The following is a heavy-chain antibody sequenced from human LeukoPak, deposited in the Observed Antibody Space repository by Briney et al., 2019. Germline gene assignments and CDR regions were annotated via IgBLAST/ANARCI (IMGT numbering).Heavy chain of an antibody. CDR2: IYYSGST. Sequence: SETLSLTCTVSGGSISSSSYYWGWIRQPPGKGLEWIGSIYYSGSTYYNPSLKSRVTISVDTSKNQFSLKLSCVTAADTAVYYCASRYCSSTSCPFDYWGQGTLVTVSS. CDR1: GGSISSSSYY. CDR3: ASRYCSSTSCPFDY. D-gene: IGHD2-2*01. V-gene: IGHV4-39*01. J-gene: IGHJ4*02.